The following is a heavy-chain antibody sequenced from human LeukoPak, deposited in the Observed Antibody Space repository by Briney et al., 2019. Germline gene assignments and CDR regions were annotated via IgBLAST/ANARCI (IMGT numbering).Heavy chain of an antibody. CDR1: GGTFSSYA. CDR2: IIPIFGTA. V-gene: IGHV1-69*13. D-gene: IGHD6-19*01. CDR3: ARDWPDRRAGIGDY. J-gene: IGHJ4*02. Sequence: ASVKVSCEASGGTFSSYAISWVRQSPGQGLEWMGGIIPIFGTANYAQKFQGRVTITADESTSTAYMELSSLRSDDTAVYYCARDWPDRRAGIGDYWGQGTLVTVSS.